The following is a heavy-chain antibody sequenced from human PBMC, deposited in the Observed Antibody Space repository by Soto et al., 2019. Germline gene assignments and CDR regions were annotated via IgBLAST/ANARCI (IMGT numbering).Heavy chain of an antibody. D-gene: IGHD1-26*01. CDR3: AKDLGGRRRASDF. CDR2: IGVSGGTT. Sequence: ESGGGFVHPGGSLRLSCAASVFTFSNFAMRWLRQAPGKGLEWLSTIGVSGGTTVYADSVKGRFTISRDDSKSTLYLQVNGLRVEDTAVYYCAKDLGGRRRASDFWGQGTLLSVAS. CDR1: VFTFSNFA. J-gene: IGHJ4*02. V-gene: IGHV3-23*01.